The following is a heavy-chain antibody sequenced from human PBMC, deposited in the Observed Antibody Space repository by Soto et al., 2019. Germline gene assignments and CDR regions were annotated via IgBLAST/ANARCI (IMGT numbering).Heavy chain of an antibody. J-gene: IGHJ4*02. Sequence: QITLNESGPTVVKPTETLTLTCTFSGFSLTTSGVGVGWVRQSPGKAPEWLAFIYWDDDKRYSTSLKSRLTITKDTSKNQVVLTMANVDPADRATYYCAHRVLRAVFGLVTTTAIYFDFWGQGTPVVFSS. D-gene: IGHD3-3*01. CDR1: GFSLTTSGVG. CDR2: IYWDDDK. V-gene: IGHV2-5*02. CDR3: AHRVLRAVFGLVTTTAIYFDF.